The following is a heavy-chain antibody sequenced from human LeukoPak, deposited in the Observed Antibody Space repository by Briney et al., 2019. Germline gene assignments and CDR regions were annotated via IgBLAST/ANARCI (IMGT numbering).Heavy chain of an antibody. CDR2: IWFDGIKK. D-gene: IGHD3-22*01. CDR1: GFTFSSYW. Sequence: GGSLRLSCAASGFTFSSYWMHWVRQVPGKGLEWVAAIWFDGIKKYYADSVKGRLTISRDNSKNTLYLQMNSLRAEDTAVYYCARELEDSIPFGAFDMWRQGTMVTVSS. V-gene: IGHV3-33*08. CDR3: ARELEDSIPFGAFDM. J-gene: IGHJ3*02.